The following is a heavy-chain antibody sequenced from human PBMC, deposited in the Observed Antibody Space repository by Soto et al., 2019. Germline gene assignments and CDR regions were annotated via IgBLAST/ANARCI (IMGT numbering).Heavy chain of an antibody. CDR2: ISGKNGNT. V-gene: IGHV1-18*04. CDR1: GYTFISHG. D-gene: IGHD2-15*01. Sequence: QVQLVQSGVEVKKPGASVKVSCKASGYTFISHGISCVRQAPGQGLEWMGWISGKNGNTNYAQKLQGRVTLTTDTSTITAYMALRSLRSDDTAVYYCARVSSSIVVVPDYGMDVWGQGTTGTVSS. J-gene: IGHJ6*02. CDR3: ARVSSSIVVVPDYGMDV.